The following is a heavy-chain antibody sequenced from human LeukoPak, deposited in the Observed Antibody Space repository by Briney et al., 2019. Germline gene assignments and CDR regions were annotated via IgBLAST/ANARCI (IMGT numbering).Heavy chain of an antibody. CDR3: AREGGVHSSGWYWEKIYYFDY. J-gene: IGHJ4*02. CDR1: GFTFSSYS. Sequence: GGSLRLSCAASGFTFSSYSMNWVRQAPGKGLEWVSCISSSSSYIYYADSVKGRFTISRDNAKNSLYLQMNSLRAEDTAVYYCAREGGVHSSGWYWEKIYYFDYWGQGALVTVSS. V-gene: IGHV3-21*01. CDR2: ISSSSSYI. D-gene: IGHD6-19*01.